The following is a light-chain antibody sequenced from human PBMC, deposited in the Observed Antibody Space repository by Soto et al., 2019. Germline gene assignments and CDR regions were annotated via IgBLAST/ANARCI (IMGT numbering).Light chain of an antibody. J-gene: IGLJ1*01. CDR3: SSYAGSNNLGV. CDR1: SSDIGYYKY. CDR2: EVI. Sequence: QSVLTQPPSASGSPGQSVTISCTGTSSDIGYYKYVSWYRQHPGKAPKLIIYEVIKRPSGVPDRFSGSKSGNTASLTVSGLQAEDEADYYCSSYAGSNNLGVFGTGTKVTVL. V-gene: IGLV2-8*01.